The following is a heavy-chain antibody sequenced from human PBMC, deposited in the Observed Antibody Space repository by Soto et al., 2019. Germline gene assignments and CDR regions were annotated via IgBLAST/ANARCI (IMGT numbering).Heavy chain of an antibody. CDR2: ISYDGSNK. J-gene: IGHJ5*02. V-gene: IGHV3-30-3*01. D-gene: IGHD3-10*01. CDR3: ARDHMVRGVIITYWFDP. CDR1: GFTFISYA. Sequence: GGSLRLSCAASGFTFISYAMHWVRQAPGKGLEWVAVISYDGSNKYYADSVKGRFTISRDNSKNTLYLQMNSLRAEDTAVYYCARDHMVRGVIITYWFDPWGQGTLVTVSS.